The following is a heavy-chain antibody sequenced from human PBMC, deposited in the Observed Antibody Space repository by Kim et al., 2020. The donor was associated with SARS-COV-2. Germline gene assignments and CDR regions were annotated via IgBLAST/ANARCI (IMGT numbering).Heavy chain of an antibody. Sequence: STYYANSEKGRFTISRDNSKTTLYLQMNSLRAEDTAVYYCAVGATFPFDYWGQGTLVTVSS. V-gene: IGHV3-23*01. D-gene: IGHD1-26*01. CDR3: AVGATFPFDY. CDR2: ST. J-gene: IGHJ4*02.